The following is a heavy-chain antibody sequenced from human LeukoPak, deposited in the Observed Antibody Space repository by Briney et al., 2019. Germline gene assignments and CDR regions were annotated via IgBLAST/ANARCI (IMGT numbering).Heavy chain of an antibody. J-gene: IGHJ4*02. Sequence: SQTLSLTCTVSGGSISSGDYYWSWIRQPPGKGLEWIGYIYYSGSTYYNPSLKSRVTISVDTSKNQFSLKLSSVTAADTAVYYCAAANFDCSGGSCYSYYFDYWGQGTLVTVSP. CDR2: IYYSGST. CDR3: AAANFDCSGGSCYSYYFDY. D-gene: IGHD2-15*01. V-gene: IGHV4-30-4*01. CDR1: GGSISSGDYY.